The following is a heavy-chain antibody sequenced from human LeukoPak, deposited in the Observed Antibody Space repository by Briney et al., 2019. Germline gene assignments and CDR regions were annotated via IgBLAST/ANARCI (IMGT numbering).Heavy chain of an antibody. J-gene: IGHJ4*02. CDR1: GFTFSDYY. D-gene: IGHD6-19*01. V-gene: IGHV3-11*01. Sequence: GGSLRLSCAASGFTFSDYYMSWIRQAPGKGLEWISYISSSGSTIYYADSVKGRFTISRDNAKNSLYLQMNSLRAEDTAVYYCASGAVAANYFDYWGQGTLVTVSS. CDR2: ISSSGSTI. CDR3: ASGAVAANYFDY.